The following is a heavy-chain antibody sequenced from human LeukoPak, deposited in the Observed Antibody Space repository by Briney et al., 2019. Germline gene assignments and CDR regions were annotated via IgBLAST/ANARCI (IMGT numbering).Heavy chain of an antibody. CDR2: ISPSGDIK. V-gene: IGHV3-23*01. D-gene: IGHD6-13*01. CDR3: AGGGAAGPDF. J-gene: IGHJ4*02. Sequence: GGTLRLSCVASGFTFSRHGMNWVRQAPGKGLEWVSGISPSGDIKYYVDSVKGRFAVSRDNSKNTLYLQINSLRDEDTAVYYCAGGGAAGPDFWGQGTLVTVSS. CDR1: GFTFSRHG.